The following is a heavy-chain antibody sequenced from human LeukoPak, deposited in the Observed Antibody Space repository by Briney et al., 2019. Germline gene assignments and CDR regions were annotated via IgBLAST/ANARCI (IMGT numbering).Heavy chain of an antibody. CDR2: VYNSGTT. CDR1: VVSIGSHY. Sequence: SETLSLTCTVSVVSIGSHYWSWIRQSPGKGLEWIGCVYNSGTTVYNPSLTGRVTISVDTSKNQYSLNLRSVTAADAAVYYCARDAYWGQGILVTVSS. J-gene: IGHJ4*02. V-gene: IGHV4-59*11. CDR3: ARDAY.